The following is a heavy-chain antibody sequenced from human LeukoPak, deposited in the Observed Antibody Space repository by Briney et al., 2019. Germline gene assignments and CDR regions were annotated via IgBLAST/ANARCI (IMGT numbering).Heavy chain of an antibody. D-gene: IGHD7-27*01. Sequence: GGSLRLSCAASGFTFSRYWMSWVRQAPGKGLEWVANINQGGSGKYYVDSVKGRFTISRDNAKNSLHLQMNSLRAEDTAVYYCAIDPNWGTHSWGQGVLVTVSS. CDR2: INQGGSGK. J-gene: IGHJ4*02. CDR1: GFTFSRYW. CDR3: AIDPNWGTHS. V-gene: IGHV3-7*03.